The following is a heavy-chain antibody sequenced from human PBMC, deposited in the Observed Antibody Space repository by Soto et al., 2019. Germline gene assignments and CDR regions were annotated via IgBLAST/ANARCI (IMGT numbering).Heavy chain of an antibody. CDR1: GDAISRHY. Sequence: QVQLQESGPGLVKPAETLSLNCSVSGDAISRHYWSWIRQSPGKGLEWLGYFFHTGTALYNPSLRSRVTMSVDTSKSQCSLRLTSVIPADTAVYFCARNYGGNSQFFDLWGRGTLVTVSS. CDR2: FFHTGTA. V-gene: IGHV4-59*11. CDR3: ARNYGGNSQFFDL. J-gene: IGHJ2*01. D-gene: IGHD4-17*01.